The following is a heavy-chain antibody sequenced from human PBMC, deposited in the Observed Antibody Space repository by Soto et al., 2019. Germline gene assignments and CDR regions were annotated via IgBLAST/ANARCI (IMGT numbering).Heavy chain of an antibody. CDR1: GGAFIDYY. CDR2: INYSGST. J-gene: IGHJ2*01. V-gene: IGHV4-34*01. CDR3: ARGHWGTRRYFDL. Sequence: QVQLQQWGAGLLKPSETLSLTCAVYGGAFIDYYWTWIRQPPGKGLEWIGEINYSGSTHYNPSLNTRSTTLLDTVRTRFSLQSASATAADTAVDYCARGHWGTRRYFDLWGRGSLVTVSS. D-gene: IGHD7-27*01.